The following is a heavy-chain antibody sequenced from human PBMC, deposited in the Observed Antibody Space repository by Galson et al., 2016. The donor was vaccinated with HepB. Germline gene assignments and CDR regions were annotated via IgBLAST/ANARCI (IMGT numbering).Heavy chain of an antibody. D-gene: IGHD6-25*01. J-gene: IGHJ4*02. Sequence: CAISGDSVSSNTAAWDWIRQSPSRGLEWLGRTYYRSRWYNDYAESVKGRITVIPDTSKNQFSLHLNSVTPEDTAVYYCARDEKRASYYFDSWGQGTLVTVSS. CDR3: ARDEKRASYYFDS. CDR1: GDSVSSNTAA. V-gene: IGHV6-1*01. CDR2: TYYRSRWYN.